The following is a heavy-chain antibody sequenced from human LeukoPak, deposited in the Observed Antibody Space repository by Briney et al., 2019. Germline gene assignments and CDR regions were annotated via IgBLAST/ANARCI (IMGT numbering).Heavy chain of an antibody. Sequence: ASVKVSCKASGYTFTGYYMHWVRQAPGQGLEWMGRINPNSGGTNYAQKFQGRVTMTRDTSISTAYMELSRLRSDDTAVYYCARDLFLGYCSSTSCNDNWFDPWGQGTLVTVSS. CDR1: GYTFTGYY. CDR3: ARDLFLGYCSSTSCNDNWFDP. CDR2: INPNSGGT. V-gene: IGHV1-2*06. J-gene: IGHJ5*02. D-gene: IGHD2-2*01.